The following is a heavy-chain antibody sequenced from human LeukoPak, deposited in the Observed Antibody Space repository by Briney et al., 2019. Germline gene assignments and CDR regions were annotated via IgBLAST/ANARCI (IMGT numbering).Heavy chain of an antibody. D-gene: IGHD6-13*01. V-gene: IGHV4-61*02. CDR3: ARAGYSSSWEFDY. J-gene: IGHJ4*02. Sequence: SETLSLTCTVSGGSISSGSYYWSWIRQPAGKGLEWIGRIYTSGSTNYNPSLKSRVTISVDTSKNQFSLKLSSVTAADTAVYYCARAGYSSSWEFDYWGQGTLVTVSS. CDR1: GGSISSGSYY. CDR2: IYTSGST.